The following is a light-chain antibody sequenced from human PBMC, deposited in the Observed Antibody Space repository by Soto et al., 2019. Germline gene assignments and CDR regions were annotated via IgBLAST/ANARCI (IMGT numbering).Light chain of an antibody. J-gene: IGLJ1*01. Sequence: NFMLTQPHSVSESPGKTVTISCTRSRGSIASNYVQWDQQRPGTAPTTMIYEHNQRPSGVTDRFSGSIDSSSNSASLTISVLKTEYEADYYCQSYDSSNFYVFGTGTKVTVL. CDR3: QSYDSSNFYV. CDR1: RGSIASNY. CDR2: EHN. V-gene: IGLV6-57*04.